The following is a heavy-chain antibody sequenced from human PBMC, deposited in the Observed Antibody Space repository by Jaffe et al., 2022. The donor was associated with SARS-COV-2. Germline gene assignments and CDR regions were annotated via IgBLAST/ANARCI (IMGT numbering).Heavy chain of an antibody. V-gene: IGHV4-59*01. CDR2: IYYSGST. CDR1: GGSISSYY. Sequence: QVQLQESGPGLVKPSETLSLTCTVSGGSISSYYWSWIRQPPGKGLEWIGYIYYSGSTNYNPSLKSRVTISVDTSKNQFSLKLSSVTAADTAVYYCARGAPSGPDYWGQGTLVTVSS. CDR3: ARGAPSGPDY. J-gene: IGHJ4*02.